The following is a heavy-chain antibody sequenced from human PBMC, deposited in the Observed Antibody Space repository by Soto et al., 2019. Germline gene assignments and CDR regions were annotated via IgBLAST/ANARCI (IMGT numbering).Heavy chain of an antibody. J-gene: IGHJ4*02. Sequence: EVQLVESGGGLVQPGGSLRLSCAASGFTFSDHYMDWVRQAPGKGLEWVGRVKNKANSYTTEYAASVKGRCTISRDDSRELPVLQKNRLKTHDPGLYYCSRGHLGAPTCYFDYWGQGALVTVSS. CDR3: SRGHLGAPTCYFDY. V-gene: IGHV3-72*01. CDR1: GFTFSDHY. CDR2: VKNKANSYTT. D-gene: IGHD2-15*01.